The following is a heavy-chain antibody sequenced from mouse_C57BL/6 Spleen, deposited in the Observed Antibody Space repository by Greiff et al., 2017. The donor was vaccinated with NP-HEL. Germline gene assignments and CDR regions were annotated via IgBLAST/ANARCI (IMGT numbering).Heavy chain of an antibody. J-gene: IGHJ4*01. Sequence: QVQLQHPGAELVMPGASVKLSCKASGYTFTSYWMHWVKQRPGQGLEWIGEIDPSDSYTNYNQKFKGKSTLTVDKSSSTAYMQLSSLTSEDSAVYYCARGDYYGSSIYYYAMDYWGQGTSVTVSS. CDR1: GYTFTSYW. CDR3: ARGDYYGSSIYYYAMDY. CDR2: IDPSDSYT. D-gene: IGHD1-1*01. V-gene: IGHV1-69*01.